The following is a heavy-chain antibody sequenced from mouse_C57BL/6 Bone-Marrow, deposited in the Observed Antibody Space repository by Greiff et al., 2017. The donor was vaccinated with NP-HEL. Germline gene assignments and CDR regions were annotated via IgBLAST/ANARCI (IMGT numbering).Heavy chain of an antibody. CDR1: GFTFSSYA. CDR2: ISDGGSYT. D-gene: IGHD4-1*01. J-gene: IGHJ4*01. Sequence: EVQGVESGGGLVKPGGSLKLSCAASGFTFSSYAMSWVRQTPEKRLEWVATISDGGSYTYYPDNVKGRFTISRDNAKNNLYLQMSHLKSEDTAMYYCARRLTGTDYYAMDYWGQGTSVTVSS. V-gene: IGHV5-4*03. CDR3: ARRLTGTDYYAMDY.